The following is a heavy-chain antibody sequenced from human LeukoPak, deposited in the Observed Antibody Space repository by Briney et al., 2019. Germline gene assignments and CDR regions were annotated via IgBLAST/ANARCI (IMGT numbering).Heavy chain of an antibody. Sequence: PGGSLRLSCAASGFTFSSYGMHWVRQAPGKGLEWVAVISYDGSNKYYADSVKGRFTISRDNSKNTLYLQMNSLRAEDTAVYYCATRSTIFGVGRVAFDIWGQGTMVTVSS. V-gene: IGHV3-30*03. CDR1: GFTFSSYG. CDR3: ATRSTIFGVGRVAFDI. CDR2: ISYDGSNK. D-gene: IGHD3-3*01. J-gene: IGHJ3*02.